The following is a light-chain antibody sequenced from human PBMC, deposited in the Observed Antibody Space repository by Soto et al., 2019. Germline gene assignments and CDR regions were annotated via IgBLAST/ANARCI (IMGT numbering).Light chain of an antibody. Sequence: QSALTQPPSVSGSPGQSVTISCTGTSSDVGNYNRVSWYQQPPGTAPKVIIYEVSNRPSGVPDRFSGSKSGNTASLTISGLQAEDEADYYCSSYTNSSTYVFGTGTKLTVL. V-gene: IGLV2-18*02. CDR3: SSYTNSSTYV. CDR2: EVS. CDR1: SSDVGNYNR. J-gene: IGLJ1*01.